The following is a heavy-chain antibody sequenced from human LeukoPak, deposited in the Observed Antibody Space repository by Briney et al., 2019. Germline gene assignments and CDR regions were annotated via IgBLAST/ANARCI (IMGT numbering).Heavy chain of an antibody. V-gene: IGHV3-23*01. Sequence: PGGSLRLSCVASGFTFSNSAMSWVRQAPGKGLEWVSAISGSGGSTYYADSVKGRFTISRDNSKNTVYLQMNSLRADDTAVYYCAKAPGGIVGYWGQGTLVTVSS. CDR2: ISGSGGST. D-gene: IGHD3-16*01. J-gene: IGHJ4*02. CDR1: GFTFSNSA. CDR3: AKAPGGIVGY.